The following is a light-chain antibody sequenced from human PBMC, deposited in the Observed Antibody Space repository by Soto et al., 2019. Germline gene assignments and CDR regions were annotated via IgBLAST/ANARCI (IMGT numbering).Light chain of an antibody. CDR2: KAS. J-gene: IGKJ1*01. V-gene: IGKV1-5*03. CDR1: QSISSW. CDR3: QQYNSYHVT. Sequence: DIQMTQSPSTLSASVGDRVTITCRASQSISSWLAWYQQKPGKAPKLLIYKASSLESGVPSKFSGSGSGTEFTLTISSLQPDDFATYYCQQYNSYHVTVGQGTKVEIK.